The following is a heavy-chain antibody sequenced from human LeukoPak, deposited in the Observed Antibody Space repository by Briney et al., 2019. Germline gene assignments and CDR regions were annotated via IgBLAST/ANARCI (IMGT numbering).Heavy chain of an antibody. V-gene: IGHV4-61*02. CDR2: IYTSGST. CDR1: GGSISSDSYY. D-gene: IGHD1-26*01. Sequence: SETLSLTCTVSGGSISSDSYYWSWIRQPAGKGLEWIGRIYTSGSTNYNSSLKSRVTISVDTSKNQFSLKLSSVTAADTAVYHCARGLSGSYQIDYWGQGTLVTVSS. CDR3: ARGLSGSYQIDY. J-gene: IGHJ4*02.